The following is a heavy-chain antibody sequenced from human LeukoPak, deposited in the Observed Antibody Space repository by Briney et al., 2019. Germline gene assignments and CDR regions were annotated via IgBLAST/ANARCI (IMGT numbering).Heavy chain of an antibody. D-gene: IGHD1-1*01. CDR2: ISSSGSTI. CDR3: ASMNWSYYFDY. V-gene: IGHV3-48*03. Sequence: GGSLRLSCAASGFTFSSYEMNWVRQAPGKGLEWVSYISSSGSTIYYADSVKGRFTISRDNAKNSLYLQMNSLRAEDTAVYYCASMNWSYYFDYWGQGTLVTVSS. CDR1: GFTFSSYE. J-gene: IGHJ4*02.